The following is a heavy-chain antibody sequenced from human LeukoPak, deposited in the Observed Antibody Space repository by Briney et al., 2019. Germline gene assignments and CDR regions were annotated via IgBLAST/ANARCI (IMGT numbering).Heavy chain of an antibody. CDR2: IYYSGST. CDR1: GGSLSSYY. CDR3: ASGLESLVTIGSNWFDP. V-gene: IGHV4-39*01. D-gene: IGHD2-21*02. Sequence: SETLSLTCTVSGGSLSSYYWGWIRQPPGKGLEWIGSIYYSGSTYYNPSLKSRVTISVDTSKNQFSLKLSSVTAADTAVYYCASGLESLVTIGSNWFDPWGQGTLVTVSS. J-gene: IGHJ5*02.